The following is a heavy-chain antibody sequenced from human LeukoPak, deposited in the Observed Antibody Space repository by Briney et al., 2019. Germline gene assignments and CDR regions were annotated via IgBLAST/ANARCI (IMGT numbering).Heavy chain of an antibody. J-gene: IGHJ5*02. D-gene: IGHD3-3*01. CDR3: ASGWVGDSDNWFDP. CDR1: GGSISSSSYY. Sequence: KPSETLSLTCTVSGGSISSSSYYWGWIRQPPGKGLEWIGSIYYSGSTYYNPSLKSRVTISVDTSKNQFSLKLSSVTAADTAVYYCASGWVGDSDNWFDPWGQGTLVTVSS. CDR2: IYYSGST. V-gene: IGHV4-39*01.